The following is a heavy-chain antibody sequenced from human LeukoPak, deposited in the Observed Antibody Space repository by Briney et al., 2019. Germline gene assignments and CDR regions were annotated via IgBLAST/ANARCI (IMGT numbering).Heavy chain of an antibody. CDR1: GDSISSYY. D-gene: IGHD3-9*01. Sequence: SETLSLTCSVSGDSISSYYWTWIRQHPGKGLEWIGYIYYSGSTNYNPSLKSRVTISVDTSKNQFSLKLRSVTAADTAVYYCARRDILTGGMDVWGQGTTITVSS. CDR2: IYYSGST. J-gene: IGHJ6*02. V-gene: IGHV4-59*08. CDR3: ARRDILTGGMDV.